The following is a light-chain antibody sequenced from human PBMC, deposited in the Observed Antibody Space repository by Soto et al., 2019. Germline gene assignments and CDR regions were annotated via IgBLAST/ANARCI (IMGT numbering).Light chain of an antibody. CDR2: LGS. Sequence: DIVMTQSPLSLPVTPGEPASISCRSSQSLLHSNGHSFLDWYLQKPGQSPQLLIYLGSNRASGVPDRFSGSGSGTDFTLKISRVEAEDVGVYYCMQALQTPRTFGLGTKVEIK. J-gene: IGKJ1*01. V-gene: IGKV2-28*01. CDR1: QSLLHSNGHSF. CDR3: MQALQTPRT.